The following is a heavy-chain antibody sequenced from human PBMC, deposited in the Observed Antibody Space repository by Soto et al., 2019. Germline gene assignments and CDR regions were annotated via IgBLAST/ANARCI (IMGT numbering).Heavy chain of an antibody. CDR1: GFTFSSYS. Sequence: GGSLRLSCAASGFTFSSYSMNWVRQAPGKGLEWVSSISSSSSYIYYADSVKGRFTISRDNAKNSLYLQMNSLRAEDTAVYYCARDIAVAGTFENWFDPWGQGTLVTVSS. CDR2: ISSSSSYI. CDR3: ARDIAVAGTFENWFDP. D-gene: IGHD6-19*01. J-gene: IGHJ5*02. V-gene: IGHV3-21*01.